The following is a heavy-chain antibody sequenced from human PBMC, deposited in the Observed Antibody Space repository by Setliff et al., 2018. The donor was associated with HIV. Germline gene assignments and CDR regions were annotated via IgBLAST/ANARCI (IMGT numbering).Heavy chain of an antibody. CDR3: ARDAEVGTTYFDY. CDR2: TSSNGLST. CDR1: GFTFSAYA. V-gene: IGHV3-64*02. Sequence: QPGGSLRLSCAASGFTFSAYAMHWVRQAQGKGLEYVSATSSNGLSTYYADSVKGRFTISRDNSKSTLYLQMGSLRAEDMAVYYCARDAEVGTTYFDYWGQGTLVTVSS. J-gene: IGHJ4*02. D-gene: IGHD1-26*01.